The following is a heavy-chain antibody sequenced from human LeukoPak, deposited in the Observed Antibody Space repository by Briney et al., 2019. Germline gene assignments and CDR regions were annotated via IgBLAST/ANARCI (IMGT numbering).Heavy chain of an antibody. CDR1: GGSISSSDHY. Sequence: PSETLSLTCTVSGGSISSSDHYWGWIRQPAGKGLEWIGLIYSSGTTNFNPSLKSRLSMAVDLSKNQFSLSLTSVTPADTALYYCASVRSKVGGYYMDVWGNGTTVAVSS. V-gene: IGHV4-61*05. CDR3: ASVRSKVGGYYMDV. D-gene: IGHD3-10*01. J-gene: IGHJ6*03. CDR2: IYSSGTT.